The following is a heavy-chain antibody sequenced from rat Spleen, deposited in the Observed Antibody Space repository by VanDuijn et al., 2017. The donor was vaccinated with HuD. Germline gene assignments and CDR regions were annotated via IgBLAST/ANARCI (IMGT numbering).Heavy chain of an antibody. CDR2: ISPSGVT. CDR3: VRQDTSGYSNWFAY. CDR1: GFTFNNFD. J-gene: IGHJ3*01. Sequence: EVQLVESGGGLVQPGRSLKLSCAASGFTFNNFDMAWVRQAPTKGLEWVTSISPSGVTYYRDSVKGRFTVSRENAESTRYLLMDSLMSEDTATYYCVRQDTSGYSNWFAYWGQGTLVTVSS. V-gene: IGHV5-25*01. D-gene: IGHD4-3*01.